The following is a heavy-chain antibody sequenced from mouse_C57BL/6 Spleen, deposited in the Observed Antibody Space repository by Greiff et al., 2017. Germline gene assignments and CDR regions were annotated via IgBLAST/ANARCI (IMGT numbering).Heavy chain of an antibody. Sequence: EVNVVASGGGLVKPGGSLKLSCAASGFTFSDYGMHWVRQAPEKGLEWVAYISSGSSTIYYADTVKGRFTISRDNAKNTLFLQMTSLRSEDTAMYYCARGDYGSSYFDYWGQGTTLTVSS. CDR1: GFTFSDYG. J-gene: IGHJ2*01. CDR3: ARGDYGSSYFDY. D-gene: IGHD1-1*01. V-gene: IGHV5-17*01. CDR2: ISSGSSTI.